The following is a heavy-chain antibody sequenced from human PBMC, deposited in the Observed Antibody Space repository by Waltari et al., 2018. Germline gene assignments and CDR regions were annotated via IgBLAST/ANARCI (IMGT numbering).Heavy chain of an antibody. Sequence: QVQLQESGPGLVKPSETLSLTCAVSGYSISSGYYWGWIRQPPGKGLEWIGSIYHSGGTYYNPPLKSRVTISVDTSKNQFSLKLSSVTAADTAVYYCARLSPPQYYDILTGYYPDYWGQGTLVTVSS. CDR2: IYHSGGT. CDR1: GYSISSGYY. CDR3: ARLSPPQYYDILTGYYPDY. D-gene: IGHD3-9*01. J-gene: IGHJ4*02. V-gene: IGHV4-38-2*01.